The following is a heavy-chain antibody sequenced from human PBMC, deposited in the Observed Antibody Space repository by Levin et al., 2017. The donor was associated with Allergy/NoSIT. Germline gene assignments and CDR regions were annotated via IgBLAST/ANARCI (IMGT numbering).Heavy chain of an antibody. CDR3: ARRVGWLRLWGHPKSDAFDI. Sequence: ASVKVSCKGSGYSFTSYWIGWVRQMPGKGLEWMGIIYPGDSDTRYSPSFQGQVTISADKSISTAYLQWSSLKASDTAMYYCARRVGWLRLWGHPKSDAFDIWGQGTMVTVSS. V-gene: IGHV5-51*01. D-gene: IGHD5-12*01. J-gene: IGHJ3*02. CDR2: IYPGDSDT. CDR1: GYSFTSYW.